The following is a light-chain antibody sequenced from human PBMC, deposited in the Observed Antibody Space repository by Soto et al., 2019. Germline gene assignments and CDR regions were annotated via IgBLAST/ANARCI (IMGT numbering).Light chain of an antibody. CDR3: GSYTSSSSYV. CDR1: SSDVGGYKY. V-gene: IGLV2-14*01. CDR2: TVS. Sequence: QSALTQPASVSGSPGQSITISCTGTSSDVGGYKYVSWYQQHPGKAPKLLIYTVSNRPSGVSNRFSGSKSGNAASLTISGLQAEDEADYYCGSYTSSSSYVFGTGTKVTVL. J-gene: IGLJ1*01.